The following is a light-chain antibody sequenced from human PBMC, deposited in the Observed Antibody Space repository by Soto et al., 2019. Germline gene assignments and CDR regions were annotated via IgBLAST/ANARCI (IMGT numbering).Light chain of an antibody. J-gene: IGKJ1*01. CDR2: AAS. CDR1: RAISIW. Sequence: EIQMTQSPSFVSASVGDRVTITCRASRAISIWLAWYQQKPGKAPNLLIYAASSLQSGVPSRFSGSGSGTDFTLTISSLQPEDFATYYCQQANSFPRTFGQGTKVEIK. CDR3: QQANSFPRT. V-gene: IGKV1-12*01.